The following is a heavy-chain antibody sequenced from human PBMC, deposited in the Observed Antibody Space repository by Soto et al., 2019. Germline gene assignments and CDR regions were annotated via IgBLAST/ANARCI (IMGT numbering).Heavy chain of an antibody. CDR3: ARSIESSSSYYYYYYYMDV. D-gene: IGHD6-6*01. CDR1: GYTFTSYD. CDR2: MNPNSGNT. Sequence: ASVKVSCKASGYTFTSYDINWVRQATGQGLEWMGWMNPNSGNTGYAQKFQGRVTMTRNTSISTAYMELSSLRSEDTAVYYCARSIESSSSYYYYYYYMDVWGKGTTVTVS. J-gene: IGHJ6*03. V-gene: IGHV1-8*01.